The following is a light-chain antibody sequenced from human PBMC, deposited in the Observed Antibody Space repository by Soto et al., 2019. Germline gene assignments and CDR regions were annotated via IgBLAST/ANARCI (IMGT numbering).Light chain of an antibody. J-gene: IGKJ2*03. CDR1: QGIRRH. Sequence: DIRVTQSASFLSASVGDTVTITCRASQGIRRHLNWYQQKPGRAPQILIYAASELYPGAPSRFSGSGVDTHFSLTITNLQPDDFATYFCQQSYSTPRSFGQGTRLE. CDR3: QQSYSTPRS. V-gene: IGKV1-39*01. CDR2: AAS.